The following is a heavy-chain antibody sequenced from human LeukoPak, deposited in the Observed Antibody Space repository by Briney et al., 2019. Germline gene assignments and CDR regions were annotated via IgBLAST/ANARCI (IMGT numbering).Heavy chain of an antibody. V-gene: IGHV1-69*05. CDR3: ARSLDIVVVPAANYYYYYMDV. CDR1: GGTFSSYA. J-gene: IGHJ6*03. D-gene: IGHD2-2*01. Sequence: ASVKVSCKASGGTFSSYAIGWVRQAPGQGLEWMGGIFPIFGTANYAQKFQGRVTITTNESTSTAYMELSSLRTEETAVYYCARSLDIVVVPAANYYYYYMDVWGKGTTVTVSS. CDR2: IFPIFGTA.